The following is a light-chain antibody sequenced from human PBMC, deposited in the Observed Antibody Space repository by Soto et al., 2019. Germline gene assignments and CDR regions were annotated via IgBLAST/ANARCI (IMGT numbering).Light chain of an antibody. CDR2: AAS. Sequence: DIQMTQSPSSVSASVGDRVTITCRASQDISTWLAWYQQKPGKAPKLLISAASSLQSGVPSRFSGSGSGTDFTLTIRSLQPEDFATYYCQQPISFPITFGQGTRLEIK. J-gene: IGKJ5*01. V-gene: IGKV1-12*01. CDR1: QDISTW. CDR3: QQPISFPIT.